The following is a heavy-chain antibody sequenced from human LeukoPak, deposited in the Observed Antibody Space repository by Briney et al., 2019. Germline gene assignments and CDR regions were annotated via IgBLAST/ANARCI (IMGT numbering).Heavy chain of an antibody. J-gene: IGHJ3*02. CDR2: ISAYNGNT. Sequence: ASVKVSCKASGYTFTGYFMHWVRQAPGQGLEWMGWISAYNGNTNYAQKLQGRVTMTTDTSTSTAYMELRSLRSDDTAVYYCARERERDVDAFDIWGQGTMVTVSS. V-gene: IGHV1-18*04. CDR3: ARERERDVDAFDI. CDR1: GYTFTGYF.